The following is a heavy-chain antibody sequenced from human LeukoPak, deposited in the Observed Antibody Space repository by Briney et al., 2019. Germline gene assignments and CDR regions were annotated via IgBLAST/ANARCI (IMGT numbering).Heavy chain of an antibody. V-gene: IGHV1-69*13. CDR2: IIPIFGTA. CDR1: GGTFSSYA. D-gene: IGHD2-15*01. CDR3: ARGIHCSGGSCYSGPFDY. J-gene: IGHJ4*02. Sequence: SVKVSCKASGGTFSSYAISWVRQAPGQGLEWMGGIIPIFGTANYAQKFQGRVTITADDSTSTAYMELSSLRSEDTAVYYCARGIHCSGGSCYSGPFDYWGQGTLVTV.